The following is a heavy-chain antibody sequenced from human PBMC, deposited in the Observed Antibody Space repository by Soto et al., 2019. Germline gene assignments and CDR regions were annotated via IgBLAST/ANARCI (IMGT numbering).Heavy chain of an antibody. V-gene: IGHV3-30*18. CDR1: GFTFSSYG. Sequence: QPGGSLRLSCAASGFTFSSYGMHWVRQAPGKGLEWVAVISYDGSNKYYADSVKGRFTISRDNSKNTLYLQMNSLRAEDTAVYYCAKERGSSWYYYYGMDVWGQGTTVTVSS. D-gene: IGHD6-13*01. J-gene: IGHJ6*02. CDR2: ISYDGSNK. CDR3: AKERGSSWYYYYGMDV.